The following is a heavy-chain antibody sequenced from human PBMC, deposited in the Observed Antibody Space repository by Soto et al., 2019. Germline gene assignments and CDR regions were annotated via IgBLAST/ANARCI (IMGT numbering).Heavy chain of an antibody. CDR2: IIPILGIA. V-gene: IGHV1-69*04. CDR1: GGTFSSYT. Sequence: GASVKVSCKASGGTFSSYTISWVRQAPGQGLEWMGRIIPILGIANYAQKFQGRVTITADKSTSTAYMELSSLRSEDTAVYYCARDLWSKHPPGAYYFDYWGQGTLVTVSS. D-gene: IGHD3-10*01. CDR3: ARDLWSKHPPGAYYFDY. J-gene: IGHJ4*02.